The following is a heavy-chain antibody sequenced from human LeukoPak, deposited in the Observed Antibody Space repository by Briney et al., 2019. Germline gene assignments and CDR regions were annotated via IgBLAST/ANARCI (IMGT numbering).Heavy chain of an antibody. CDR3: ARQNYDEVNYYHYGLDV. J-gene: IGHJ6*04. CDR1: GGSISSNC. D-gene: IGHD3-3*01. V-gene: IGHV4-59*08. Sequence: PSERDSLICTLSGGSISSNCWSWTRQSPGKGLEWIGYIYYRGSTDYNPSLKRLVTISVDTSKNQFSLKLSSVTAADTAVYYCARQNYDEVNYYHYGLDVWGRGNGDTVSS. CDR2: IYYRGST.